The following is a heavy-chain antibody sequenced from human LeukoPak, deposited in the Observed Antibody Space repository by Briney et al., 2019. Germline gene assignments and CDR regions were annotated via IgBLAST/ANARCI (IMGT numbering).Heavy chain of an antibody. J-gene: IGHJ6*03. D-gene: IGHD3-22*01. CDR3: ARDRYYDSSGYYYYYYMDV. CDR2: IYTSGST. Sequence: SETLSLTCTVSGGSITNPSYYWSWIRQPAGKGLEWIGRIYTSGSTNYNPSLKSRVTMSVDTSKNQFSLKLSSVTAADTAVYYCARDRYYDSSGYYYYYYMDVWGKGTTVTVSS. V-gene: IGHV4-61*02. CDR1: GGSITNPSYY.